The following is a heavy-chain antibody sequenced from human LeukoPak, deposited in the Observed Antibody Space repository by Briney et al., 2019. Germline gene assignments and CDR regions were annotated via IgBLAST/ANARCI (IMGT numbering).Heavy chain of an antibody. J-gene: IGHJ6*02. D-gene: IGHD6-13*01. V-gene: IGHV3-48*04. CDR3: ARGRSSSWFYYGMDV. Sequence: PGGSLRLSCAASGFTFSSYSMNWVRQAPGKGLEWVSYISSSGSTIYYADSVKGRFTISRDNAKNSLYLQMNSLRAEDTAVYYCARGRSSSWFYYGMDVWGQGTTVTVSS. CDR2: ISSSGSTI. CDR1: GFTFSSYS.